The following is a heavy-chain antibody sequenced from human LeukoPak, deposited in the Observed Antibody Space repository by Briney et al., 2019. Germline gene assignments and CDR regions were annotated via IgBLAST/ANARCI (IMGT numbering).Heavy chain of an antibody. D-gene: IGHD6-19*01. CDR2: EKEDGSDE. V-gene: IGHV3-7*01. Sequence: GVSLRLFCGFSGFTFSSHSMSWVRQAPAKGLEYVANEKEDGSDENYVDALMGRFTVSRDDAIYSLSLKMNSLRAEDTAVYFCARLLHEESSAYRPVDCWGQGTLVSVSS. CDR1: GFTFSSHS. J-gene: IGHJ4*02. CDR3: ARLLHEESSAYRPVDC.